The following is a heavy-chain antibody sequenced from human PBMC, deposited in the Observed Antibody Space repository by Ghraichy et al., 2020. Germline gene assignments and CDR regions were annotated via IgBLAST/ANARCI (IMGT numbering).Heavy chain of an antibody. J-gene: IGHJ4*02. V-gene: IGHV4-59*01. Sequence: SQTLSLTCTVSGGSLSGYYWSWIRQPPGRGLEWIGYIYYSGNTNYNPSLKSRVTISVDTSKNQFYLKLSSVTAADTAVYYCARVSYCSRTSCYMEFDYWGQGTLVTVSS. D-gene: IGHD2-2*02. CDR3: ARVSYCSRTSCYMEFDY. CDR1: GGSLSGYY. CDR2: IYYSGNT.